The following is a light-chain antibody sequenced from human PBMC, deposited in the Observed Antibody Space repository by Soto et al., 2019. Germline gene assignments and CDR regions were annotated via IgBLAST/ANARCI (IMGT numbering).Light chain of an antibody. CDR1: SSDVGGYNY. V-gene: IGLV2-14*01. CDR2: EVS. CDR3: SSYTTSSTLNVV. Sequence: QSVLTQPASVSGSPGQSITISCTGTSSDVGGYNYVSWYQQHPGKAPKLMIYEVSNRPSGVSNRFSGSKSGNTASLTISGLQAEDDADYYCSSYTTSSTLNVVFGGGTTVTVL. J-gene: IGLJ2*01.